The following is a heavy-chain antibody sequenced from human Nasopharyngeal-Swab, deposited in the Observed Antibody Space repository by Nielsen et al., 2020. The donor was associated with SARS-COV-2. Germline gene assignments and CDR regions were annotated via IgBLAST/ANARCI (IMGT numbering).Heavy chain of an antibody. CDR1: GGSISSYY. CDR2: IYYSGST. D-gene: IGHD4-17*01. J-gene: IGHJ4*02. V-gene: IGHV4-59*08. Sequence: SETLSLTCTVSGGSISSYYWSWIRQPPGKGLERIGYIYYSGSTNYNPSLKSRVTISVDTSKNQFSLKLSSVTAADTAVYYCARHTVATPISHYFDYWGQGTLVTVSS. CDR3: ARHTVATPISHYFDY.